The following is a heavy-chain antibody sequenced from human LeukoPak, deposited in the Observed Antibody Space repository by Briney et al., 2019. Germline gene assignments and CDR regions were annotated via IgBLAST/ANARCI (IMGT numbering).Heavy chain of an antibody. CDR2: IYVDGRTT. CDR3: KRDSRSAAL. J-gene: IGHJ4*02. Sequence: PGGSLRLSCVASGFTFSNYWMHWVRQPPGKGLVWVSRIYVDGRTTNYADSVKGRFTISRDNAKNTVYLEMNSLSVEDTATYYCKRDSRSAALGGRGPLATVTS. CDR1: GFTFSNYW. V-gene: IGHV3-74*01.